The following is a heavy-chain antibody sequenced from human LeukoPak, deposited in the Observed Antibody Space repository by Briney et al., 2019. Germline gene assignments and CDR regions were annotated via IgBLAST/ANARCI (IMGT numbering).Heavy chain of an antibody. V-gene: IGHV3-30*02. J-gene: IGHJ4*02. Sequence: GGSLRLSCAASGFTFSSYGMHWVRQAPGKGLEWVAFIRYDGSNKYYAASVKGRFTISRDNSKNTLYLQMNSLRAEDTAVFYCAISTVRTFDYWGQGTLVTVSS. CDR2: IRYDGSNK. CDR3: AISTVRTFDY. CDR1: GFTFSSYG. D-gene: IGHD3-10*01.